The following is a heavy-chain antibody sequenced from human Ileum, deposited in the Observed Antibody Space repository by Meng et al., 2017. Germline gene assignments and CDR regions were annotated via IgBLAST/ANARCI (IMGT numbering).Heavy chain of an antibody. Sequence: QVQLQASGQGLVMPSGTLSLTCAVSSGSISSNTYWSWVRQPPGKGLEWIGQISHSGSAYYNPSLKSRVTMSVDKSKSQFSLMLTSVTAADTAIYYCARHGGYSQDFWGQGTLVTVSS. CDR1: SGSISSNTY. V-gene: IGHV4-4*02. J-gene: IGHJ4*02. D-gene: IGHD4-23*01. CDR3: ARHGGYSQDF. CDR2: ISHSGSA.